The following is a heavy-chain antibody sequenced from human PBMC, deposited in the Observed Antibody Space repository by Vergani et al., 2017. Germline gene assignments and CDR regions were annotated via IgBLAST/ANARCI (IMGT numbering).Heavy chain of an antibody. CDR3: TXEPAVAGTFYYYYGMDV. CDR1: GFTFGDYA. J-gene: IGHJ6*02. V-gene: IGHV3-49*04. Sequence: EVQLVESGGGLVQPGRSLRLSCTASGFTFGDYAMSWVRQAPGKVLEWVGFIRSKAYGGTTEYAASVKGRFTISRDDSKSIAYLQMNSLKTEDTAVYYCTXEPAVAGTFYYYYGMDVWGQGTTVTVSS. CDR2: IRSKAYGGTT. D-gene: IGHD6-19*01.